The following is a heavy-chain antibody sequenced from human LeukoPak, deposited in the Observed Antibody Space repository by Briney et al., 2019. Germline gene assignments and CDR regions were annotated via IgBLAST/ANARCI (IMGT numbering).Heavy chain of an antibody. J-gene: IGHJ3*02. CDR1: GGSISDYF. Sequence: PSETLSLTCTVSGGSISDYFWTWIRQPPGKGLEWIGFIYDSGRTNYNPSLKSRVTMSVDTSRNQFSLRLSSVTAADTAIYYCARDDEWFDAFDIWGQGTMVTVSS. V-gene: IGHV4-59*13. D-gene: IGHD3-3*01. CDR3: ARDDEWFDAFDI. CDR2: IYDSGRT.